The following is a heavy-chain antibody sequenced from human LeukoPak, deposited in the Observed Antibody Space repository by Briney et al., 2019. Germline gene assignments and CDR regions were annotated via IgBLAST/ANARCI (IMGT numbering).Heavy chain of an antibody. CDR3: ARLAIKGATRGPLDY. V-gene: IGHV5-51*01. CDR1: GYIVSEYW. D-gene: IGHD1-26*01. Sequence: GESLEISCKGSGYIVSEYWIGWVRQVPGKGLEGMGIIYPGDSDTRYSPSFQGQVTISADKWVNTAYVQWSSLKASDSGMYYCARLAIKGATRGPLDYWGQGTLVTVSS. CDR2: IYPGDSDT. J-gene: IGHJ4*02.